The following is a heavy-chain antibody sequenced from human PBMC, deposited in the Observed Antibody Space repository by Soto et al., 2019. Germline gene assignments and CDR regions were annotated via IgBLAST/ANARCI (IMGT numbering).Heavy chain of an antibody. Sequence: GASVKVSCKASGYSFTDFHIHWVRQAPGQGLEWLGRINPKSGGTSTAQKFQGWVTMTTDTSISTASMELTRLTSDDTAIYYCARGDSTDCSNGVCSFFYNHDMDVWGQGTTVTVSS. J-gene: IGHJ6*02. V-gene: IGHV1-2*04. D-gene: IGHD2-8*01. CDR2: INPKSGGT. CDR1: GYSFTDFH. CDR3: ARGDSTDCSNGVCSFFYNHDMDV.